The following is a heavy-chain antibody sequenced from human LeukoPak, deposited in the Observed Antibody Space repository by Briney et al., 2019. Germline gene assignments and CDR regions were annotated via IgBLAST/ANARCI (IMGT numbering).Heavy chain of an antibody. Sequence: GGSLRLSCAASGFTFSGSAMHWVRQASGKGLEWVGRIRSKANSYATAYDASVKGRFTISRDDSKNTAYLQMNSLKTEDTAVYYCTTDLVSLRYCSSTSRSVGYYYYYMDVWGKGTTVTVSS. V-gene: IGHV3-73*01. J-gene: IGHJ6*03. CDR3: TTDLVSLRYCSSTSRSVGYYYYYMDV. CDR2: IRSKANSYAT. CDR1: GFTFSGSA. D-gene: IGHD2-2*01.